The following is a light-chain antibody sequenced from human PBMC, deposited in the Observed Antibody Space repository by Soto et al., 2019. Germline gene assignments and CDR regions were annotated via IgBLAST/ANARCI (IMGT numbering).Light chain of an antibody. CDR1: HSVSSTF. Sequence: EIVLTQSPGTLSLSPGETATLTCSASHSVSSTFLAWYQQKPGQAPTLLIYQTSIRAAGIPARFSASGTGTDFTLTISDVQPEDFAVYYCHQRQSWPRKFGQVTKVDIK. V-gene: IGKV3D-20*02. CDR3: HQRQSWPRK. J-gene: IGKJ1*01. CDR2: QTS.